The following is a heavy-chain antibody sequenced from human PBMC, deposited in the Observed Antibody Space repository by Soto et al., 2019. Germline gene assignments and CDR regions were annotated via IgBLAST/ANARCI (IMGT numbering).Heavy chain of an antibody. Sequence: ASVKVSCTASGYTFTGYYMHWVRQAPGQGLEWMGWISAYNGNTNYAQKLQGRVTMTTDTSTSTAYMELRSLRSDDTAAYYCARDVRRSIAARPLAGYWGQGTLVTVSS. V-gene: IGHV1-18*04. CDR1: GYTFTGYY. D-gene: IGHD6-6*01. J-gene: IGHJ4*02. CDR2: ISAYNGNT. CDR3: ARDVRRSIAARPLAGY.